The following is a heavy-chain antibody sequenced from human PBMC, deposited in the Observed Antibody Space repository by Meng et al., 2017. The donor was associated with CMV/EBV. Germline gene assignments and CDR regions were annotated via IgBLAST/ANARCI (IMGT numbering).Heavy chain of an antibody. V-gene: IGHV4-39*07. D-gene: IGHD3-3*01. CDR2: ISYSGIT. CDR1: NGSMNSNTYY. Sequence: QLQLRESGPGLMKSSXXXXLTXXVSNGSMNSNTYYWAWVRQPPGKGLEWIGTISYSGITYYNPSLESRVTISIDTSKNQFSLELPSVTAADTAFYYCARLDFWVHNYFGPWGQGTLVTVSS. J-gene: IGHJ5*02. CDR3: ARLDFWVHNYFGP.